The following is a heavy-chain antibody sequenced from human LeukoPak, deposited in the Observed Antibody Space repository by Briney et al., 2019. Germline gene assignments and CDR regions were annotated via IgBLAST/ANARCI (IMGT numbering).Heavy chain of an antibody. CDR2: ISYDGSNK. D-gene: IGHD6-13*01. CDR3: ARDRAKAAKVRIRYYYGMDV. V-gene: IGHV3-30-3*01. CDR1: GFTFSSYA. J-gene: IGHJ6*02. Sequence: LAGGSLRLSCAASGFTFSSYAMHWVRQAPGKGLEWVAVISYDGSNKYYADSVKGRFTISRDNSKNTLYLQMNSLRAEDTAVYYCARDRAKAAKVRIRYYYGMDVWGQGTTVTVSS.